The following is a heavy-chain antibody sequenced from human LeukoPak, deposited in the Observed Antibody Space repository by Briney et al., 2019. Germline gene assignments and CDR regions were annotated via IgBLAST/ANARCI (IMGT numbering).Heavy chain of an antibody. Sequence: SQTLSLTCAISGDSVSNNRAAWNWIRQSPLRGLEWLGRTYYRSKWYNDYAVSVNSRITFNPDTSKNQFSLQSNSVTPEDTAVYYCARGYSGCYWGENNWFDPWGQGTLVTVSS. CDR3: ARGYSGCYWGENNWFDP. CDR1: GDSVSNNRAA. CDR2: TYYRSKWYN. J-gene: IGHJ5*02. V-gene: IGHV6-1*01. D-gene: IGHD1-26*01.